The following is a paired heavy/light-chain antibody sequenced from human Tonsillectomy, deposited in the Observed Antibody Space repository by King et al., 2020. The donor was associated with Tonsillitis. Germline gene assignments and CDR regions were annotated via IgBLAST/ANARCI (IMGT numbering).Heavy chain of an antibody. D-gene: IGHD2-15*01. CDR2: ISSDGNNK. J-gene: IGHJ1*01. Sequence: QVQLVESGGGVVQPGRSLRLSCAASGFTVSNFAMHWVRQAPGKGLEWVAVISSDGNNKHYADSVQGRFTISRDTSKNTLSLQMNSLRSEDTAVYYCAFRGECSAGSCHSESTEHFQHWGQGTLVTVSS. V-gene: IGHV3-30-3*01. CDR3: AFRGECSAGSCHSESTEHFQH. CDR1: GFTVSNFA.
Light chain of an antibody. CDR1: QSVSSY. CDR3: QQRSNWPPT. V-gene: IGKV3-11*01. Sequence: EIVLTQSPATLSLSPGERATLSCRASQSVSSYLAWYQEKPGQAPRLLIYDASNRATGIPARFSGSGSGTDFTLTISSLEPEDFAVYYCQQRSNWPPTFGPGTKVDIK. J-gene: IGKJ3*01. CDR2: DAS.